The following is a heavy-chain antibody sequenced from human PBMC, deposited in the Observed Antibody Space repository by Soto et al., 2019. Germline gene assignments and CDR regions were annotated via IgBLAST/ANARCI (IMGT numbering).Heavy chain of an antibody. V-gene: IGHV3-30-3*01. D-gene: IGHD6-6*01. Sequence: QVQLVESGGGVVQPGRSLRLSCAASGFTFSSYAMYWVRQAPGKGLEWVAVISYDGSNKYYADSVKGRFTISRDNSKNTLYLQMNSLRAEDTAVYYCARRGEGYSSSSGSYYYYGMDVWGQGTTVTVSS. CDR1: GFTFSSYA. CDR2: ISYDGSNK. CDR3: ARRGEGYSSSSGSYYYYGMDV. J-gene: IGHJ6*02.